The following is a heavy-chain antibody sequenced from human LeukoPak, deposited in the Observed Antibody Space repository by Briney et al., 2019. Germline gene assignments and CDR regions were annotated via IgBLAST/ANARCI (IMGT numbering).Heavy chain of an antibody. Sequence: GGSLRLSCAASGFLFNSSAMQWVRQAPGMGLEWVAFIRYDGGNTYYADSVKGRFTISRDNSKNTLYLQMNSLNAEDTAVYYCAKDEVVPGYYYTDVWGRGTTVTISS. CDR3: AKDEVVPGYYYTDV. D-gene: IGHD2-2*01. CDR2: IRYDGGNT. V-gene: IGHV3-30*02. CDR1: GFLFNSSA. J-gene: IGHJ6*03.